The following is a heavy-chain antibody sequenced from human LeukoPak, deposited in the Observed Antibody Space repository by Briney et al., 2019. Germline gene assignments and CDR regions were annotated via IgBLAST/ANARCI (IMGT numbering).Heavy chain of an antibody. V-gene: IGHV4-59*12. CDR3: ARESPSPDYGDYHDAFDI. D-gene: IGHD4-17*01. CDR1: GGSISGYY. Sequence: SETLSLTCTVSGGSISGYYWSWIRQPPGKGLEWIGYIYYSGSTNYNPSLKSRVTISVDTSKNQFSLKLSSVTAADTAVYYCARESPSPDYGDYHDAFDIWAKGQWSPSLQ. J-gene: IGHJ3*02. CDR2: IYYSGST.